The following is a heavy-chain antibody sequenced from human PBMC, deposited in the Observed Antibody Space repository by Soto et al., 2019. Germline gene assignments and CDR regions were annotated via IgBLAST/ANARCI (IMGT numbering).Heavy chain of an antibody. CDR1: GDSISSYS. J-gene: IGHJ2*01. CDR3: ARWPKAYCGGDCHWHFDL. V-gene: IGHV4-59*01. CDR2: IYYSGST. Sequence: QVQLQESGPGLVKPSETLSLTCTVSGDSISSYSWSWIRQPPGKGLEWIGYIYYSGSTNYNPSLKRRVNISLDTSKTQFSLKLSSVTAADTAVYYCARWPKAYCGGDCHWHFDLWGRGTLVTVSS. D-gene: IGHD2-21*02.